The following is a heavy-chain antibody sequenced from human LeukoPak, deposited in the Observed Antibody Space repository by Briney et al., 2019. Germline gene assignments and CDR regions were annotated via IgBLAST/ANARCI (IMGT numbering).Heavy chain of an antibody. J-gene: IGHJ4*02. D-gene: IGHD5-18*01. CDR1: GFTFSNYA. CDR2: ISGSAHKI. CDR3: AGRVTGYSSGYVY. Sequence: PGGSLRLSCAASGFTFSNYAVSWVRQAPDKGLDWVSVISGSAHKIRYADSVKGRFTISRDNSENIVYLQMNNLRAEDTAVYYCAGRVTGYSSGYVYWGQGTLVTVSS. V-gene: IGHV3-23*01.